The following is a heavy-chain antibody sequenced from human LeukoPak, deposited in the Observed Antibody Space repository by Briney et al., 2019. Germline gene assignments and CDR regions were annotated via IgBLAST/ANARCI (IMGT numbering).Heavy chain of an antibody. CDR2: ISYDGSNK. J-gene: IGHJ4*02. D-gene: IGHD3-22*01. V-gene: IGHV3-30-3*01. CDR3: AKDHHYYDSSGPPY. Sequence: GGSLRLSCAASGFTFSSYAMHWVRQAPGKGLEWVAVISYDGSNKYYADSVKGRFTISRDNSKNTLYLQMNSLRAEDTAVYYCAKDHHYYDSSGPPYWGQGTLVIVSS. CDR1: GFTFSSYA.